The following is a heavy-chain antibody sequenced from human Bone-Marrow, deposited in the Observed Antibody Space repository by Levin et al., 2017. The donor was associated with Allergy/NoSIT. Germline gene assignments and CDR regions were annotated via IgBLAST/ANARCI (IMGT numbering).Heavy chain of an antibody. CDR3: AKDPDGRALNIDS. CDR2: IFYSGTT. Sequence: GSLRLSCAVSGGSISSSNWWTWVRQSPEKGLEWIGEIFYSGTTRYNPSLKSRVTISIDKSKSQFSLWLSSVTAADSAVYYCAKDPDGRALNIDSWGQGTLVTVSS. CDR1: GGSISSSNW. V-gene: IGHV4-4*02. J-gene: IGHJ4*02. D-gene: IGHD1-14*01.